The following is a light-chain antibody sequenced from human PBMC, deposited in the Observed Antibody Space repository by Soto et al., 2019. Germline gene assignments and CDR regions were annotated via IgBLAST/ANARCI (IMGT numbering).Light chain of an antibody. Sequence: EIVLTQSPGTLSLSPGERATLSCRASQSVSSYLAWYQQKAGQAPRLLIYDASNRATGIPARFSGSGSGTDFTLTISSLEPEDFAVYYCQQRTNPLTFGGGTKGEMK. CDR3: QQRTNPLT. J-gene: IGKJ4*01. CDR2: DAS. V-gene: IGKV3-11*01. CDR1: QSVSSY.